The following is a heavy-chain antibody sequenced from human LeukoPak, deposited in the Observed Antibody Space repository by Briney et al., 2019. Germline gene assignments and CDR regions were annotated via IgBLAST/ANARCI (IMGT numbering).Heavy chain of an antibody. Sequence: ASVKVSCKASGYTFTSYYMHWVRQAPGQGLEWMGIINPSGGSTSYAQKFQGRVTMTRDTSISTAYMELSRLRSDDTAVYYCARGPLLWFGELSRFDPWGQGTLVTVSS. CDR1: GYTFTSYY. D-gene: IGHD3-10*01. J-gene: IGHJ5*02. CDR2: INPSGGST. CDR3: ARGPLLWFGELSRFDP. V-gene: IGHV1-46*01.